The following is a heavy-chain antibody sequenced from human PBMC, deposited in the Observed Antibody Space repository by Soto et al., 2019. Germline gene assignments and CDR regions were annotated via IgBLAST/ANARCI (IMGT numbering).Heavy chain of an antibody. D-gene: IGHD6-13*01. CDR3: ARDGDSSWYYFDY. Sequence: GGSLRLSCAASGFTFSSYSMNWVRQAPGKGLEWVSSISSSSSYIYYADSVKGRFTISRDNAKNSLYLQMNSLRAEDMAVYYCARDGDSSWYYFDYWGQGTLVTVSS. CDR1: GFTFSSYS. CDR2: ISSSSSYI. J-gene: IGHJ4*02. V-gene: IGHV3-21*01.